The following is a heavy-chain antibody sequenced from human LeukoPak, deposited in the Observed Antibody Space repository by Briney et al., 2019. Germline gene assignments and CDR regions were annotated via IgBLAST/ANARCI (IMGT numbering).Heavy chain of an antibody. Sequence: PGGSLRLSCAASGFTVSSNYMSWVRQAPGKGLEWVSVIYSGGSTYYAASVKGRFTISRDNSKNTLYLQMNSLRAEDTAVYYCARDQGIVGAFSSFDYWGQGTLVTVSS. D-gene: IGHD1-26*01. CDR2: IYSGGST. CDR3: ARDQGIVGAFSSFDY. J-gene: IGHJ4*02. V-gene: IGHV3-66*01. CDR1: GFTVSSNY.